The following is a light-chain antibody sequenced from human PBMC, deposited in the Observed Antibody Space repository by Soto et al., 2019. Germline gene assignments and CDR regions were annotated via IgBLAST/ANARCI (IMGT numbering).Light chain of an antibody. Sequence: QSALTQPASVSGSPGQSITISCTGTSSDIGNYDFVSWYQQVPGTAPKAMIYEVSSRPSGVSNRFSGSKSGNTASLTISGLQAEDEAYYYCSSYTNINTRACVFGTGTKVTVL. CDR1: SSDIGNYDF. CDR2: EVS. CDR3: SSYTNINTRACV. J-gene: IGLJ1*01. V-gene: IGLV2-14*01.